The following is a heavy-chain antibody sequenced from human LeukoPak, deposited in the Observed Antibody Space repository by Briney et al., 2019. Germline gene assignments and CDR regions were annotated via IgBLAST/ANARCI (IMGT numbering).Heavy chain of an antibody. J-gene: IGHJ4*02. CDR2: IWYDASNK. Sequence: GGSLRLSCAASGFTFSSYGMHWVRQAPGKGLEWVAVIWYDASNKNYADSVKGRFTISRDNSKNTLYLQMNSLRVEDTAVCYCARDPGWEVIRDYFDYWGQGTLVTVSS. CDR1: GFTFSSYG. D-gene: IGHD1-26*01. V-gene: IGHV3-33*01. CDR3: ARDPGWEVIRDYFDY.